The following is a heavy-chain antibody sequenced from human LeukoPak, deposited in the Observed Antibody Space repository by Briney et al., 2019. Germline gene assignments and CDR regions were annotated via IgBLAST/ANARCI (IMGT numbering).Heavy chain of an antibody. CDR3: ARGLAYYDILTGYYLEPGPGMDV. CDR1: RSTFSSYS. Sequence: PGGSLRLSCAASRSTFSSYSMNWVRQAPGKGLEWVSYISSSSSTIYYADSVKGRFTISRDNAKNSLYLQMNSLRAEDTAVYYCARGLAYYDILTGYYLEPGPGMDVWGQGTTVTVSS. J-gene: IGHJ6*02. D-gene: IGHD3-9*01. V-gene: IGHV3-48*01. CDR2: ISSSSSTI.